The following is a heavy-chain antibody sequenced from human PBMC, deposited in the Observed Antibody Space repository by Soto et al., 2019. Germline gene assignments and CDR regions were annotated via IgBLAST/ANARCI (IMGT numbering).Heavy chain of an antibody. Sequence: SETLSLTCAVYGGSFSGYYWSWIRQPPGKGLEWIGEINHSGSTNYNPSLKSRVTISVDTSKNQFSLKLSSVTAADTAVYYCASLVLRFLEWLLFYYYYYMDVWGKGTTVTVSS. CDR3: ASLVLRFLEWLLFYYYYYMDV. D-gene: IGHD3-3*01. CDR2: INHSGST. J-gene: IGHJ6*03. CDR1: GGSFSGYY. V-gene: IGHV4-34*01.